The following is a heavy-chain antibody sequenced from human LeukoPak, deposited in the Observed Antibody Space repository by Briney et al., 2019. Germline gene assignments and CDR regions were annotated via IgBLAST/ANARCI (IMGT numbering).Heavy chain of an antibody. D-gene: IGHD1-20*01. Sequence: PSETLSLTCTVSGGSISSYYWSWIRQPPGKGLEWIGYIYYSGSTNYNPSLKSRVTISVDTSKNQFSLKLSSVTAADTAVYYCARALRARIAGTTASVYGMDVWGQGTTVTVSS. CDR3: ARALRARIAGTTASVYGMDV. V-gene: IGHV4-59*01. CDR1: GGSISSYY. CDR2: IYYSGST. J-gene: IGHJ6*02.